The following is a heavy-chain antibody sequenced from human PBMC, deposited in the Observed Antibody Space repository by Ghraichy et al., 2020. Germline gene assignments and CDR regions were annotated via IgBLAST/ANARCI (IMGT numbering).Heavy chain of an antibody. CDR2: ISYSGST. CDR3: ARGPNRFYFDY. D-gene: IGHD1-14*01. Sequence: LNISCTVSGGSINSYYWSWIRQPPGKGLEWIGYISYSGSTNYNPSLKSRVTISLDTSKNQFSLKLSSVTAVDTAVYYCARGPNRFYFDYWGQGTLVTVSS. CDR1: GGSINSYY. V-gene: IGHV4-59*01. J-gene: IGHJ4*02.